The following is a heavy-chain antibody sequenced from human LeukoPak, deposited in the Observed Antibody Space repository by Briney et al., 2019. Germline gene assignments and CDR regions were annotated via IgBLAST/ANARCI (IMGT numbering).Heavy chain of an antibody. V-gene: IGHV1-2*02. CDR1: GYTFTGYY. CDR3: ARTHYDSSGYYNPSDAFDI. CDR2: INPNSGGT. J-gene: IGHJ3*02. D-gene: IGHD3-22*01. Sequence: ASVKVSCKASGYTFTGYYMHWVRQAPGQGLEWMGWINPNSGGTNYAQKFQGRVTMTRDTSISTAYMKPSRLRSDGTAVYYCARTHYDSSGYYNPSDAFDIWGQGTMVTVSS.